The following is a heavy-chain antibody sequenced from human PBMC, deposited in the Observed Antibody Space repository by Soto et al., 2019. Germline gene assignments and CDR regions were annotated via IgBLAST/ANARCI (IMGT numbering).Heavy chain of an antibody. CDR2: INPNSGGA. CDR1: GYTFTGYY. V-gene: IGHV1-2*04. Sequence: ASVKVSCKASGYTFTGYYMHWVRQAPGQGLEWMGWINPNSGGANYAQKFQGWVTMTRDTSISTAYMELSRLRSDDTAVYYCARDGGYYYDGSGYYLFDYWGQGTLVTVSS. CDR3: ARDGGYYYDGSGYYLFDY. J-gene: IGHJ4*02. D-gene: IGHD3-22*01.